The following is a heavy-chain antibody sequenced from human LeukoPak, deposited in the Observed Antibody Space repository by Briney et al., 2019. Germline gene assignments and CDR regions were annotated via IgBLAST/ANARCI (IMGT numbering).Heavy chain of an antibody. J-gene: IGHJ6*02. Sequence: SETLSLTCTVSGGSISSYYWSWIRQPPGKGLEWIGYIYYSGSTNYNPSLKSRVTISVDTSKNQFSLKLSSVTAADTAVYYCARDRTYSGSWYAYYGMDVWGQGTTVTVSS. V-gene: IGHV4-59*01. CDR3: ARDRTYSGSWYAYYGMDV. D-gene: IGHD6-13*01. CDR1: GGSISSYY. CDR2: IYYSGST.